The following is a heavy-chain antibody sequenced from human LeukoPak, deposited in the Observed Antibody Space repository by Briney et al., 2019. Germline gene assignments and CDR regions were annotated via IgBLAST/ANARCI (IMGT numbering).Heavy chain of an antibody. CDR1: GGTFSSYA. CDR3: ARDGSSGWYGGDY. D-gene: IGHD6-19*01. Sequence: SVKVSCKASGGTFSSYAISWVRQAPGQGLEWMGGIIPIFGTANYAQKFQGRVTITAGESTSTAYMELSSLRSEDTAVYYCARDGSSGWYGGDYWGQGTLVTVSS. J-gene: IGHJ4*02. V-gene: IGHV1-69*01. CDR2: IIPIFGTA.